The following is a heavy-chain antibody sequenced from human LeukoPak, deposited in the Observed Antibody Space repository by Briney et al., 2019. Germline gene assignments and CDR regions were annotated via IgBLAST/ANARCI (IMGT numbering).Heavy chain of an antibody. V-gene: IGHV3-23*01. J-gene: IGHJ4*02. D-gene: IGHD1-1*01. Sequence: GGSLRLSCAASGFTFSSYAMSWDRQAPGKGLEWVSAISGSGGSTYYADSVKGRFTISRDNSKNTLYLQMNSLRAEDTAVYYCAKYTRAPWSAFDYWGQGALVTVSS. CDR3: AKYTRAPWSAFDY. CDR1: GFTFSSYA. CDR2: ISGSGGST.